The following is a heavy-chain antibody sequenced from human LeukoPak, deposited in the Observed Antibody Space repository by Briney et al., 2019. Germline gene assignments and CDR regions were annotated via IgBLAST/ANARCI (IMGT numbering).Heavy chain of an antibody. CDR2: IDHSDRT. CDR1: GGSRSSSNW. V-gene: IGHV4-4*02. Sequence: SGTLSLTCAVSGGSRSSSNWGNWVRQPPGKGREWIGEIDHSDRTNYNPSLKSRVTISVDTSKNQISLKLSSVTAAATAVYYCASKESYYYGMDVWGQGTTVTVS. J-gene: IGHJ6*01. CDR3: ASKESYYYGMDV.